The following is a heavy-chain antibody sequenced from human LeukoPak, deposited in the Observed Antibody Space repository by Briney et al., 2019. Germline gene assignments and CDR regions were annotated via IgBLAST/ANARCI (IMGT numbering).Heavy chain of an antibody. CDR3: AREARGWYYDSSGYYRD. CDR1: GGSFSGYY. J-gene: IGHJ4*02. D-gene: IGHD3-22*01. CDR2: INHSGST. Sequence: PSETLSLTCAVYGGSFSGYYWSWIRQPPGKGLEWIGEINHSGSTNYNPSLKSRVTISVDTSKNQFSLKLSSVTAADTAVYYCAREARGWYYDSSGYYRDWGQGTLVTVSS. V-gene: IGHV4-34*01.